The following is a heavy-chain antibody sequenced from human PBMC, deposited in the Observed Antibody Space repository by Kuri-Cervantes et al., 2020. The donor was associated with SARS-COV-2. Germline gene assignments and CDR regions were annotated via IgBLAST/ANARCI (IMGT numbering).Heavy chain of an antibody. J-gene: IGHJ4*02. CDR3: VKDSRVYYFDY. V-gene: IGHV3-23*01. CDR1: GFTFSSFP. CDR2: ISGSGANT. D-gene: IGHD2/OR15-2a*01. Sequence: GESLRLSCAASGFTFSSFPMSWVRQAPGKGLEWVSGISGSGANTYYADSVKGWFTISRDNSKNTLYLQMNSLRAEDTAVYYCVKDSRVYYFDYWGQGTLVTVSS.